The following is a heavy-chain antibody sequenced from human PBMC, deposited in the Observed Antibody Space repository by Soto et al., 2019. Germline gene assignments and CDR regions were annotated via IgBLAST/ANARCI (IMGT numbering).Heavy chain of an antibody. CDR1: GFTFSSYN. CDR2: ISSSSSTI. J-gene: IGHJ4*02. Sequence: PGGSLRLSCAASGFTFSSYNMNWVRQAPGKGLEWVSSISSSSSTIYYADSVKGRFTISRDNAKNSLYLQMNSLRDEDTAVYYCARDTQDDFWSGYYRDYWGQGTLVTVSS. D-gene: IGHD3-3*01. CDR3: ARDTQDDFWSGYYRDY. V-gene: IGHV3-48*02.